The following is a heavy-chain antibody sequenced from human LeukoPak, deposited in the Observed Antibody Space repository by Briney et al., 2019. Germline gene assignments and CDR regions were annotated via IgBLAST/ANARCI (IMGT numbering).Heavy chain of an antibody. CDR2: ISSSSSYI. CDR1: RFTCRRYS. D-gene: IGHD3-3*01. J-gene: IGHJ4*02. CDR3: ARVPLRLLEWDQFDY. Sequence: PGGSLRLSRAPSRFTCRRYSMTWAGRAGGKGRYRDPSISSSSSYIYYADSVKGRFTISRDNAKNSLYLQMNSLRAEDTAVYYCARVPLRLLEWDQFDYWGQGTLVTVSS. V-gene: IGHV3-21*01.